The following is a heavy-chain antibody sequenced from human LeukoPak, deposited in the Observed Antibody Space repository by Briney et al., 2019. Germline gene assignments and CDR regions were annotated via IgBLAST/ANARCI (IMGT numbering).Heavy chain of an antibody. CDR3: ARFGYSGDGGGDY. CDR2: IWYDGSNK. D-gene: IGHD5-12*01. CDR1: GFTFSSYG. V-gene: IGHV3-33*01. Sequence: GGSLRLSCVASGFTFSSYGMHWVRQAPGKGLEWVAVIWYDGSNKYYADSVKGRFTISRDNSKNTLYLQMNSLRAEDTAVYYCARFGYSGDGGGDYWGQGTLVTVSS. J-gene: IGHJ4*02.